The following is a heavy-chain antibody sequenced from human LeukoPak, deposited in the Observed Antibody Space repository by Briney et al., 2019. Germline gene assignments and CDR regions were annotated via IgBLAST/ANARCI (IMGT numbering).Heavy chain of an antibody. CDR1: GGSISSYY. CDR2: IYYSGST. CDR3: ARQVRTTVHFDP. J-gene: IGHJ5*02. Sequence: PSEXLSLTCTVSGGSISSYYWSWIRQPPGKGLEWIGYIYYSGSTNYNPSLKSRVTISIDTSKNQFSLKLSSVTAADTAVYFCARQVRTTVHFDPWGQGTLVTVSS. V-gene: IGHV4-59*01. D-gene: IGHD4-17*01.